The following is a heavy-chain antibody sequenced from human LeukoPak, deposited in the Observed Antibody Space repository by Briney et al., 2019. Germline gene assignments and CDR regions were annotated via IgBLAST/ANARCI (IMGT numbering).Heavy chain of an antibody. D-gene: IGHD5-18*01. CDR2: ISSSSSYI. CDR1: GFTFSTYS. Sequence: PGGSLRLSCAASGFTFSTYSMNWVRQAPGKGLEWVSSISSSSSYIYYADSEKGRFTISRDNSKNTMYLQMNSLRAEDTAVYYCAKRIQSALAMGYWGQGTLVTVSS. V-gene: IGHV3-21*04. CDR3: AKRIQSALAMGY. J-gene: IGHJ4*02.